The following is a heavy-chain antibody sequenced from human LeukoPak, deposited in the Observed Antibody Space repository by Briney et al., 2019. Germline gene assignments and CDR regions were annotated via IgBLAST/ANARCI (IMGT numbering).Heavy chain of an antibody. V-gene: IGHV4-34*01. D-gene: IGHD3-22*01. CDR1: GGSFSGYY. CDR2: INHSGST. CDR3: AGLKRRGTYYYDSSGYSYFDY. J-gene: IGHJ4*02. Sequence: SETLSLTCAVYGGSFSGYYWSWIRQPPGKGLEWIGEINHSGSTNYNPSLKSRVTISVDTSKNQFSLKLSSVTAADTAVYYCAGLKRRGTYYYDSSGYSYFDYWGQGTLVTVSS.